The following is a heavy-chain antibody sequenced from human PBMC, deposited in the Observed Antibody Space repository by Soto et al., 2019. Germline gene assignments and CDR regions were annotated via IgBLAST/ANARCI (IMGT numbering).Heavy chain of an antibody. J-gene: IGHJ5*02. CDR2: INPNSGGR. V-gene: IGHV1-2*02. Sequence: GASVKVSCKASGSTFTAYHMHWVRQAPGQGPEWMGWINPNSGGRNYAQKFQGRVTMTRDTSISTAYMELTRLTYDDTAVYYCARDSAQADKNYNDAYNWFDPWGQGTLVTVSS. CDR3: ARDSAQADKNYNDAYNWFDP. D-gene: IGHD1-1*01. CDR1: GSTFTAYH.